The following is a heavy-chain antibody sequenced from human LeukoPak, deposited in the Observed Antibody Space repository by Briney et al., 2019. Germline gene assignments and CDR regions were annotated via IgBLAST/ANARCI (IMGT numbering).Heavy chain of an antibody. J-gene: IGHJ3*02. D-gene: IGHD1-26*01. CDR3: ARDRSIVGASWAFDI. V-gene: IGHV4-31*03. Sequence: SETLSLTCTVSGGSISSGGYYWSWIRQHPGTGLEWIGYIYYSGSTYYNPSLKSRVTISVDTSKNQFSLKLSSVTAADTAVYYCARDRSIVGASWAFDIWGQGTMVTVSS. CDR1: GGSISSGGYY. CDR2: IYYSGST.